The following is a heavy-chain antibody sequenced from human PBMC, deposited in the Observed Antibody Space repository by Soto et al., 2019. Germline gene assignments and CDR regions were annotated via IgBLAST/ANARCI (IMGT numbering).Heavy chain of an antibody. CDR2: INPISGGT. CDR1: GYTFTGYY. CDR3: ARVPGLEQLDH. V-gene: IGHV1-2*02. Sequence: QVQLVQSGAEVKKPGASVKVSCKASGYTFTGYYLHWVRQAPGQGLEWVAWINPISGGTKYAQKFQGRVTVTRDTSISTAYMELSRLRSDDTDVYYCARVPGLEQLDHWGQGTLVSVSS. D-gene: IGHD1-1*01. J-gene: IGHJ4*02.